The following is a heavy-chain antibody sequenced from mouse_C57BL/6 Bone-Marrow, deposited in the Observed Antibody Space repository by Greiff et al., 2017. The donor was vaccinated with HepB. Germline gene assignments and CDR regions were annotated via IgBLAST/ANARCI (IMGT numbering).Heavy chain of an antibody. CDR2: ISSGGSYT. CDR1: GFTFSSYG. V-gene: IGHV5-6*02. D-gene: IGHD1-1*01. CDR3: ARRGYRSSHWYFDV. Sequence: EVKLMESGGDLVKPGGSLKLSCAASGFTFSSYGMSWVRQTPDKRLEWVATISSGGSYTYYPDSVKGRFTISRDNAKNTLYLQMSSLKSEDTAMYYCARRGYRSSHWYFDVWGTGTTVTVSS. J-gene: IGHJ1*03.